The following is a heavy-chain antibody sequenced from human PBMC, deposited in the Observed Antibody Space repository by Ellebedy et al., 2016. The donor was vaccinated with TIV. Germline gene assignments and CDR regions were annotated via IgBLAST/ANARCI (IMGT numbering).Heavy chain of an antibody. V-gene: IGHV3-21*01. CDR3: ASDTGYCSGGSCYSGTGGY. J-gene: IGHJ4*02. Sequence: GESLKISXAASGFTFSSYSMNWVRQAPGKGLEWVSSISSSSSYIYYADSVKGRFTISRDNAKNSLYLQMNSLRAEDTAVYYCASDTGYCSGGSCYSGTGGYWGQGTLVTVSS. CDR2: ISSSSSYI. D-gene: IGHD2-15*01. CDR1: GFTFSSYS.